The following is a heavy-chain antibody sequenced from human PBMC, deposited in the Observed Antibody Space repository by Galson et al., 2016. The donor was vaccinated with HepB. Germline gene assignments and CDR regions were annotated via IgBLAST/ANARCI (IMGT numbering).Heavy chain of an antibody. CDR3: ARGRGGTGGMDV. J-gene: IGHJ6*02. CDR2: MNPSGGST. CDR1: GYPFTTYY. D-gene: IGHD1-1*01. Sequence: SVKVSCKASGYPFTTYYIHWVRQAPGQGLEWMGLMNPSGGSTSNEQKFQGRVTMTSDTSTSTVYMELRSLRSQDTAVYSCARGRGGTGGMDVWGQGTTVTVSS. V-gene: IGHV1-46*01.